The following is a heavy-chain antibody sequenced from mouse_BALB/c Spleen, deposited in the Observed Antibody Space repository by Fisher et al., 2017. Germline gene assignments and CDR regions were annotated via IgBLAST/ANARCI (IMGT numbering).Heavy chain of an antibody. CDR3: ARDYGSNGAMDY. D-gene: IGHD1-1*01. Sequence: KFKGKATLTVDNSSSTAYMELRSLTSEDSAVYYCARDYGSNGAMDYWGQGTSVTVPQ. V-gene: IGHV1-26*01. J-gene: IGHJ4*01.